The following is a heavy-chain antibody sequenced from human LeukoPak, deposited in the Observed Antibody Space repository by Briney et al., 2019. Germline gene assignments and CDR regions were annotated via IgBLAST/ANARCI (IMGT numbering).Heavy chain of an antibody. CDR2: ISGSGGST. CDR1: GFTFSSYA. J-gene: IGHJ6*02. D-gene: IGHD3-3*01. Sequence: GGSLRLSCAASGFTFSSYAMSWVRQAPGKGLEWVSAISGSGGSTYYADSVEGRFTISRDSSKNTLYLQMNSLRAEDTAVYYCAKDSYDFWSGYGYGMDVWGQGTTVTVSS. CDR3: AKDSYDFWSGYGYGMDV. V-gene: IGHV3-23*01.